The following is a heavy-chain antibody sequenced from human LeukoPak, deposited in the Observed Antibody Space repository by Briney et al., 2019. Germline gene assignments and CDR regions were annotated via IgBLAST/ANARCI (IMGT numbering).Heavy chain of an antibody. J-gene: IGHJ4*02. CDR1: GFTLRDYS. CDR2: VGINSGNT. D-gene: IGHD5-12*01. CDR3: ARDHRYAFDN. V-gene: IGHV3-48*04. Sequence: PGGSLRLSCAAPGFTLRDYSMTWVPQAPGKGLEWISYVGINSGNTKYADSVKGRFTISGDSAKNSVFLQMNSLRVEDTAVYYCARDHRYAFDNWGQGTLVTVSS.